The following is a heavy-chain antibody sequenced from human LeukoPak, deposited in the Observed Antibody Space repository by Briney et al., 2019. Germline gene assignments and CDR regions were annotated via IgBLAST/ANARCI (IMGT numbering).Heavy chain of an antibody. CDR1: GFTFSSYG. CDR3: ARVSTVTTIHYYYGMDV. D-gene: IGHD4-17*01. Sequence: GASLRLSCAASGFTFSSYGMHWVRQAPGKGLEWVAVIWYDGSNKYYADSVKGRFTISRDNSKNTLYLQMNSLRAEDTAVYYCARVSTVTTIHYYYGMDVWGKGTTVTVSS. CDR2: IWYDGSNK. V-gene: IGHV3-33*01. J-gene: IGHJ6*04.